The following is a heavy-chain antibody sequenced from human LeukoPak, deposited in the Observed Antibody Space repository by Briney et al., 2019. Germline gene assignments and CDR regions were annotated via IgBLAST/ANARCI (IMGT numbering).Heavy chain of an antibody. CDR3: ARSVNIVVEYYFDY. J-gene: IGHJ4*02. D-gene: IGHD2-15*01. CDR1: GGSISSSSYF. V-gene: IGHV4-39*01. Sequence: SETLSLTCTVSGGSISSSSYFWGWIRQPPGKGLEWIGSISYSGSTYYNPSHKSRVTISVGTSKNQFSLKLNSVTAADTAVYYCARSVNIVVEYYFDYWGQGTLVTVSS. CDR2: ISYSGST.